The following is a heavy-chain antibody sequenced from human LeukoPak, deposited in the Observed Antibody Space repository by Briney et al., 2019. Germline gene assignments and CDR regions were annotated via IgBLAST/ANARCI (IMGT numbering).Heavy chain of an antibody. CDR1: GGSISRYY. CDR3: ARQTGSGLFILP. J-gene: IGHJ4*02. CDR2: IYYSGNT. V-gene: IGHV4-59*04. D-gene: IGHD3/OR15-3a*01. Sequence: SETLSLTCTVSGGSISRYYWSWIRQPPGKGLEWIGSIYYSGNTYYNASLKSQVSISIDTSKNRFSLKLTSVTAADTAVYYCARQTGSGLFILPGGRGTLVTVSS.